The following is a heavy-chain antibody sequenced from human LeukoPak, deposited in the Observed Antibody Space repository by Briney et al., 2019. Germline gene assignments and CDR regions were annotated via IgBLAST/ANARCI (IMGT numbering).Heavy chain of an antibody. CDR1: GGSFSGYY. J-gene: IGHJ4*02. D-gene: IGHD6-19*01. CDR3: ARGIAVAGTYY. Sequence: PSETLSLTCAVYGGSFSGYYWSWIRQPPGKWLEWIGEINHSGSTNYNPSLKSRVTISVDTSKNQFSLKLSSVTAADTAVYYCARGIAVAGTYYWGQGTLVTVSS. V-gene: IGHV4-34*01. CDR2: INHSGST.